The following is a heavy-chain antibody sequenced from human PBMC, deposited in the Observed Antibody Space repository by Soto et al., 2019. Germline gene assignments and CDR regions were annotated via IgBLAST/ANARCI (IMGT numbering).Heavy chain of an antibody. Sequence: QVQLVESGGGVVQPGRSLRLSCVASGFSISRSAMHWVRQAPGKGLEWVAVIAYDGSNKWYADSAKGRFTISRDNSKNTKYLDMSKMRAEDNAVSFCYSDLQAGDDNVNWFAPWGQGTLVTVSS. V-gene: IGHV3-30-3*01. CDR1: GFSISRSA. CDR3: YSDLQAGDDNVNWFAP. CDR2: IAYDGSNK. D-gene: IGHD5-18*01. J-gene: IGHJ5*02.